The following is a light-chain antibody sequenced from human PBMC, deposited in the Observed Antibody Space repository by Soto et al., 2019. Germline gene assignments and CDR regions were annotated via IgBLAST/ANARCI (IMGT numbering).Light chain of an antibody. CDR3: AAWDGSLNGWV. V-gene: IGLV1-44*01. Sequence: QSVLTQAPSASGNPGQRVTISCSGSSSSIGSNTVSWYQQVPGTAPKLLIYSNDQRPSGVPDRFSGSKSGTSASLAIGGLQSEDEADYYCAAWDGSLNGWVFGGGTKLTVL. CDR2: SND. CDR1: SSSIGSNT. J-gene: IGLJ3*02.